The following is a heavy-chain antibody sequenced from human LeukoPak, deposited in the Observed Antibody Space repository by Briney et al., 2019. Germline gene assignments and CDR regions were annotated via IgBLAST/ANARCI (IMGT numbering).Heavy chain of an antibody. CDR1: GFTFSSYT. J-gene: IGHJ4*02. CDR2: ISSSSIYI. D-gene: IGHD3-10*01. Sequence: NPGGSLRLSCAASGFTFSSYTMIWVRQAPGKGLEWVSSISSSSIYIYYADSVKGRFTVSRDNARTSLYLQTNSLRAEDTAVYYCASIYGSGIPPFWGQGTLVTVSS. CDR3: ASIYGSGIPPF. V-gene: IGHV3-21*01.